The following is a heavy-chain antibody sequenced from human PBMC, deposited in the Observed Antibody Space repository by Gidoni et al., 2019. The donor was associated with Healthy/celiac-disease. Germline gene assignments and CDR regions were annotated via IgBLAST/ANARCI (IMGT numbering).Heavy chain of an antibody. CDR1: GFTFGSYR. CDR2: IISSRSYI. Sequence: EVQLVQCGGGLVKPGGSLRLSCAASGFTFGSYRRNWVRRAPGKGREWVSSIISSRSYIYYAASAKCRFTISRENAKNTLYLEMNSLRAEHTAVYYCAGGSRDVVAVGFDPWGQGTLVTVSS. CDR3: AGGSRDVVAVGFDP. D-gene: IGHD2-15*01. V-gene: IGHV3-21*01. J-gene: IGHJ5*02.